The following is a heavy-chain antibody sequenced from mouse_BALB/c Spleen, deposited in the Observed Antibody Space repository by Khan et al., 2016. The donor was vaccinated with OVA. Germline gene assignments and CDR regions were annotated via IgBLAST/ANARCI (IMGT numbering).Heavy chain of an antibody. CDR2: ISYSGNT. D-gene: IGHD1-1*01. CDR3: AIIYGGDFDY. Sequence: EVQLQESGPGLVKPSQSLSLTCTVTGYSITSDYAWNWLRQFPGNKLEWMGYISYSGNTKTTPSLKSRISITRDTSKHQFFLQLNSVTIEDTATYYCAIIYGGDFDYWGQGTTLTVSS. CDR1: GYSITSDYA. J-gene: IGHJ2*01. V-gene: IGHV3-2*02.